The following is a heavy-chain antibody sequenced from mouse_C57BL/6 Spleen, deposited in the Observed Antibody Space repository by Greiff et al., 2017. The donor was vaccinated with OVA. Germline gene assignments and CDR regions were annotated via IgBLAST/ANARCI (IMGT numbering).Heavy chain of an antibody. D-gene: IGHD3-3*01. CDR2: ISDGGSYT. V-gene: IGHV5-4*01. CDR1: GFTFSSYA. J-gene: IGHJ4*01. CDR3: ARDRGLGYAMDY. Sequence: DVHLVESGGGLVKPGGSLKLSCAASGFTFSSYAMSWVRQTPEKRLEWVATISDGGSYTYYPDNVKGRFTISRDNAKNNLYLQMSHLKSEDTAMYYCARDRGLGYAMDYWGQGTSVTVSS.